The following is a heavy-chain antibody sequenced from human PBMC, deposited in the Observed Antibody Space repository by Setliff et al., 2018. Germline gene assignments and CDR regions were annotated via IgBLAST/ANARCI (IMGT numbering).Heavy chain of an antibody. Sequence: NPSETLSLTCAVYGGSFSGYYWTWIRQSPGRGLEWIGEINHSGNTNYNPSLKSQVTISVDTSKNQLTLKLSSVTAADTAVYYCARGHPPSDSSGYDYVYWGQGTLVTVSS. CDR1: GGSFSGYY. CDR2: INHSGNT. V-gene: IGHV4-34*01. J-gene: IGHJ4*02. D-gene: IGHD3-22*01. CDR3: ARGHPPSDSSGYDYVY.